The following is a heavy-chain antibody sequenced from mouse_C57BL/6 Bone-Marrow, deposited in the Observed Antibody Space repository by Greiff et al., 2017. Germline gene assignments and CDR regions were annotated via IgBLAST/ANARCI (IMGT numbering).Heavy chain of an antibody. D-gene: IGHD1-1*01. CDR1: GYTFTSYW. V-gene: IGHV1-55*01. Sequence: QVQLKQPGAELVKPGASVKLSCKASGYTFTSYWITWVKQRPGQGLEWIGDIYPGSGSTNYNEKFKSKATLTVDPSSSTAYMQLSSLTSEDSAVYYCARRDYGSLDYWGQGTTLTVAS. CDR2: IYPGSGST. CDR3: ARRDYGSLDY. J-gene: IGHJ2*01.